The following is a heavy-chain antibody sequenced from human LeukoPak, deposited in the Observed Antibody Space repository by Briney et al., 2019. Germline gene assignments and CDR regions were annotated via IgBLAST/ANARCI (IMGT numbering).Heavy chain of an antibody. V-gene: IGHV4-39*01. CDR3: ARLDQAAAGDY. Sequence: SETLSLTCTVSGGSISSSSYYWGWIRQPPGKGLEWIGSIYYSGSTYYNPSLKSRVTISVDTSKNQFSLKLSSVTAADTAVYYCARLDQAAAGDYWGQGTLVTVSS. J-gene: IGHJ4*02. D-gene: IGHD6-13*01. CDR1: GGSISSSSYY. CDR2: IYYSGST.